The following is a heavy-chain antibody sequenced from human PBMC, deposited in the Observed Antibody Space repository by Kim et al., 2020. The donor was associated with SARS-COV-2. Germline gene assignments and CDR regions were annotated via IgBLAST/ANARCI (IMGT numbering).Heavy chain of an antibody. CDR3: AREDYGDIHFDY. D-gene: IGHD4-17*01. Sequence: GGSLRLSCAASGFTFSSYWMHWVRQAPGKGLVWVSRINSDGSSTSYADSVKGRFTISRDNAKNTLYLQMNSLRAEDTAVYYCAREDYGDIHFDYWGQGTLVTVSS. V-gene: IGHV3-74*01. J-gene: IGHJ4*02. CDR1: GFTFSSYW. CDR2: INSDGSST.